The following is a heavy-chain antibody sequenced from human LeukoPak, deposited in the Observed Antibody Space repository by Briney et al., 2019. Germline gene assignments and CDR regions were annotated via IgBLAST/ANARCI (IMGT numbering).Heavy chain of an antibody. D-gene: IGHD6-13*01. J-gene: IGHJ4*02. V-gene: IGHV1-46*01. Sequence: ASVKVSCKASGYTFTSYYMHWVRQAPGQGLEWMGIINPSGGSTSYAQKFQGRVTMTRDMSTSTVYMELSSLRSEDTAVYYCARDLYLGSRKYSSSWYQTDYWGQGTLVTVSS. CDR3: ARDLYLGSRKYSSSWYQTDY. CDR1: GYTFTSYY. CDR2: INPSGGST.